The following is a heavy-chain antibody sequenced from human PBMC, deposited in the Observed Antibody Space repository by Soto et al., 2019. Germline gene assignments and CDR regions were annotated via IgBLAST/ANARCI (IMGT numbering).Heavy chain of an antibody. CDR1: GGTFSSYA. Sequence: VASVKVSCKASGGTFSSYAISWVRQAPGQGLEWMGGIIPIFGTANYAQKFQGRVTITADESTSTAYMELSSLRSEDTAVYYCARDSASSGTTPGYYYGMDVWGQGTTVTV. D-gene: IGHD1-7*01. CDR2: IIPIFGTA. J-gene: IGHJ6*02. CDR3: ARDSASSGTTPGYYYGMDV. V-gene: IGHV1-69*13.